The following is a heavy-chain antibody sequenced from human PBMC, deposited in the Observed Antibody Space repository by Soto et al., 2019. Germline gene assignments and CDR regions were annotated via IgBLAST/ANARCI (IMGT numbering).Heavy chain of an antibody. D-gene: IGHD3-3*01. V-gene: IGHV4-31*03. J-gene: IGHJ4*02. CDR1: GGSIGSGGYY. Sequence: PSVTLSLTCTVSGGSIGSGGYYWSWIRQLPGRGLEWIGYIYYNGDTYYNPSLRSRVTISGDTSKNQFSLKSKNQFSLKLTSVTAADTAVYFXARVVRFLESFGDYFDYWGQGTLVTVSS. CDR2: IYYNGDT. CDR3: ARVVRFLESFGDYFDY.